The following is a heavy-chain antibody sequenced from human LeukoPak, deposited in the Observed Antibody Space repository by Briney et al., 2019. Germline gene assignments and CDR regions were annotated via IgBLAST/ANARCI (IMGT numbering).Heavy chain of an antibody. CDR2: ISSSSSYI. J-gene: IGHJ5*02. V-gene: IGHV3-21*01. CDR3: ARAKWEIYGSGSPNWFDP. CDR1: GFTFSSYS. Sequence: GSLRLSCAASGFTFSSYSMNWVRQAPGKGLEWVSSISSSSSYIYYADSVKGRFTISRDNAKNSLYLQMNSLRAEDTAVYYCARAKWEIYGSGSPNWFDPWGQGTLVTVSS. D-gene: IGHD3-10*01.